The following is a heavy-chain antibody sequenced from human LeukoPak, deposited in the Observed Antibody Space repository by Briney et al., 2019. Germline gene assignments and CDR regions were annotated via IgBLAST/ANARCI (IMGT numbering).Heavy chain of an antibody. D-gene: IGHD6-13*01. CDR2: IIPIFGTT. CDR1: GGTFSSYT. CDR3: ATASWREGHGGAFDI. J-gene: IGHJ3*02. V-gene: IGHV1-69*06. Sequence: GASVKVSCKASGGTFSSYTISWVRQAPGQGLEWMGGIIPIFGTTNYAQKFQGRVTITADKSTSTGYMELSSLRSEDTAVYYCATASWREGHGGAFDIWGQGTMVTVSS.